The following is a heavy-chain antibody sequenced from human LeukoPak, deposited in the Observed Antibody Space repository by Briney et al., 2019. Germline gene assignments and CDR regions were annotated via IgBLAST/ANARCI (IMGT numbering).Heavy chain of an antibody. Sequence: SETLSLTCTVSGGSISSYYWSWIRQPPGKGLEWIGYIYYSGSTNYNPSLKSRVTISVDTSKNQFSLKLSSVTAADTAVYYCARHAGGVYDILTGYYNDYGMDVWGQGTTATVSS. V-gene: IGHV4-59*08. CDR1: GGSISSYY. CDR2: IYYSGST. CDR3: ARHAGGVYDILTGYYNDYGMDV. D-gene: IGHD3-9*01. J-gene: IGHJ6*02.